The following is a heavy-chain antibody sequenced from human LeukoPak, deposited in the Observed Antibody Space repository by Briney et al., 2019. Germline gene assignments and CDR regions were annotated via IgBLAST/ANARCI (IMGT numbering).Heavy chain of an antibody. J-gene: IGHJ4*02. V-gene: IGHV4-59*01. Sequence: SETLSLTCTVSGGSISSYYWSWIRQPPGKGLEWIWYIYYSGSTNYNPSLKSRVTISVDTSKNQFSLKLSSVTAADTAVYYCARMPRYSYGTLDYWGQGTLVTVSS. D-gene: IGHD5-18*01. CDR3: ARMPRYSYGTLDY. CDR2: IYYSGST. CDR1: GGSISSYY.